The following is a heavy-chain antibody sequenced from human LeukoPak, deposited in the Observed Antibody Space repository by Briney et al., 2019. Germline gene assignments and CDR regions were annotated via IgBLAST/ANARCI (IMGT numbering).Heavy chain of an antibody. Sequence: ASVKVSCKASGYTFTGYYMHWVRQAPGQGLEWMGWINPNSGGTNYAQKFQGRVTMTRDTSISTAYMELSRLRSDDTAVYYCAREGNYYDSSGYYLGPSHFDYWGQGTLVTVSS. CDR3: AREGNYYDSSGYYLGPSHFDY. D-gene: IGHD3-22*01. V-gene: IGHV1-2*02. J-gene: IGHJ4*02. CDR2: INPNSGGT. CDR1: GYTFTGYY.